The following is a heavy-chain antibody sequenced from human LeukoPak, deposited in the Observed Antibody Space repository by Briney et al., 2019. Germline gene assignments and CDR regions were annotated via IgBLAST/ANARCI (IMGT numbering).Heavy chain of an antibody. CDR1: GGSISSYY. CDR3: ASEGFWSGYPDAFDI. D-gene: IGHD3-3*01. Sequence: PSETLSLTCTASGGSISSYYWSWIRQPPGKGLEWIGYIYYSGSTNYNPSLKSRVTISVDTSKNQFSLKLSSVTAADTAVYYCASEGFWSGYPDAFDIWGQGTMVTVSS. V-gene: IGHV4-59*01. CDR2: IYYSGST. J-gene: IGHJ3*02.